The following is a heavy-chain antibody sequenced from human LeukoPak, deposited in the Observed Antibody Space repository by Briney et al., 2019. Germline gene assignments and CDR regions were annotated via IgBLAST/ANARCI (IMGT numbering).Heavy chain of an antibody. CDR2: MNPNSGGT. J-gene: IGHJ3*02. CDR3: ASYCSSTSCYRNDAFDI. CDR1: GYTFTGYY. V-gene: IGHV1-2*02. Sequence: ASVKVSCKASGYTFTGYYMHWVRQAPGQGLKWMGWMNPNSGGTNYAQKFQGRVTMTRDTSISTAYMELSRLRSDDTAVYYCASYCSSTSCYRNDAFDIWGQGTMVTVSS. D-gene: IGHD2-2*02.